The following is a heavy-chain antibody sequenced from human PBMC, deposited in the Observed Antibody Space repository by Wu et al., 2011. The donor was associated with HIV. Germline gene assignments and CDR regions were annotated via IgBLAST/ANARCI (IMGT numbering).Heavy chain of an antibody. CDR3: AGGFSGINYFDH. J-gene: IGHJ4*02. V-gene: IGHV1-18*01. CDR1: GGTFNNYA. Sequence: QVQLVQSGAEVKKPGSSVKVSCKASGGTFNNYAIGWVRQAPGQGLEWMGGISVYNGNTNYAQKFQGRVTMTTDTSTSTAYMELRSLRSDDTAVYYCAGGFSGINYFDHWGQGTLVTVSS. CDR2: ISVYNGNT. D-gene: IGHD3-10*01.